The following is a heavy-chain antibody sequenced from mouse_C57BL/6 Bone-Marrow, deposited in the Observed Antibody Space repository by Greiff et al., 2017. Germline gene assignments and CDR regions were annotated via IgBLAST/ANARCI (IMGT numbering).Heavy chain of an antibody. CDR2: IFPGSGST. V-gene: IGHV1-56*01. D-gene: IGHD1-1*01. Sequence: VQLQQSGPELVRPGASVKISCKAPGYTFTSHWMQWVRQRPGQGLEWIGEIFPGSGSTYYNEQFKGKATLTVDTSSSTAYMQLSSLTYEDSAVYFCARGDYGRGYYFDYWGQGTTLTVSS. CDR1: GYTFTSHW. J-gene: IGHJ2*01. CDR3: ARGDYGRGYYFDY.